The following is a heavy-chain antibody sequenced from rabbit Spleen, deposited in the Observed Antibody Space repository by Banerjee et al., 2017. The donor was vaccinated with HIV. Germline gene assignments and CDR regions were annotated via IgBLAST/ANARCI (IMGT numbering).Heavy chain of an antibody. D-gene: IGHD1-1*01. CDR3: ARDLVGVIGWNFYL. CDR1: GFSFSDRDV. J-gene: IGHJ4*01. Sequence: QEQLEESGGGLVKPEGSLTLTCKASGFSFSDRDVMCWVRQAPGKGLEWIAYINAATGKPVYATWAKGRFTISRTSSTTVTLRMTSLTAADRATYFCARDLVGVIGWNFYLWGPGTLVTVS. V-gene: IGHV1S45*01. CDR2: INAATGKP.